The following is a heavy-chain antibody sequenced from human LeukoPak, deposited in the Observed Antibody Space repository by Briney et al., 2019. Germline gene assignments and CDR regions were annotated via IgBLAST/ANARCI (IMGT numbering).Heavy chain of an antibody. V-gene: IGHV3-72*01. CDR1: GFTFSDHY. CDR2: TRNKANSYTT. J-gene: IGHJ4*02. CDR3: ARDTGGSGTFLDY. Sequence: GGSLRLSCAASGFTFSDHYMDGVRQAPGKGLEWVGRTRNKANSYTTEYAASVKGRFTISRDDSKNSLYLQMNTLKTEDTAVYYCARDTGGSGTFLDYWGQGTLVTVSS. D-gene: IGHD3-10*01.